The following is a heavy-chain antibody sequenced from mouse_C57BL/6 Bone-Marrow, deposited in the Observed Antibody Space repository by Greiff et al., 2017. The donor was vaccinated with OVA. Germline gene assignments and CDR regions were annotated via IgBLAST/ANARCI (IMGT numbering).Heavy chain of an antibody. Sequence: VQLQQSGPGLVQPSQSLSITCTVSGFSLTSYGVHWVRQSPGKGLEWLGVIWSGGSTDYNAAFISRLSISKDNSKSQVFFKMNSLQADDTAIYYCARKRTTVPYYFDYWGQGTTLTVSS. CDR1: GFSLTSYG. J-gene: IGHJ2*01. CDR2: IWSGGST. CDR3: ARKRTTVPYYFDY. V-gene: IGHV2-2*01. D-gene: IGHD1-1*01.